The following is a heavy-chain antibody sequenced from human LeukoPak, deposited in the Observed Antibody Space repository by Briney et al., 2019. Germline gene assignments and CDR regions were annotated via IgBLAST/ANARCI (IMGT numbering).Heavy chain of an antibody. J-gene: IGHJ5*02. CDR1: GYTFTGYY. Sequence: ASVKVSCKASGYTFTGYYMHWVRQAPGQGLEWMGWINPNSGGTNYAQKFQGRVTMTRDTSISTAHMELSRLRSDDTAVYYCASSPSRIMGNWFDPWGQGTLVTVSS. CDR2: INPNSGGT. CDR3: ASSPSRIMGNWFDP. D-gene: IGHD2-15*01. V-gene: IGHV1-2*02.